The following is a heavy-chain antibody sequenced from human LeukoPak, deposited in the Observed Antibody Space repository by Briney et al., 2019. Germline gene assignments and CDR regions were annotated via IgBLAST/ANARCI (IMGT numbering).Heavy chain of an antibody. V-gene: IGHV1-3*01. CDR1: GYTFTSYA. CDR3: AREHNVLRYFDWLPYYFDY. J-gene: IGHJ4*02. D-gene: IGHD3-9*01. CDR2: INAGNGNT. Sequence: ASVKVSCKASGYTFTSYAMHWVRQAPGQRLEWMGWINAGNGNTKYSQKFQGRVTITRDTSASTAYMELSSLRSEDTAVYYCAREHNVLRYFDWLPYYFDYWGQGTLVTVSS.